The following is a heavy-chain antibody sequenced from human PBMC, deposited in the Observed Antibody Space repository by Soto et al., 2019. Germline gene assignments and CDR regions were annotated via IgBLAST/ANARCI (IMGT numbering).Heavy chain of an antibody. CDR1: GFTFSSYA. CDR2: ISGSGGST. D-gene: IGHD2-2*01. Sequence: EVQLLESGGGLVQPGGSLRLSCAASGFTFSSYAMSWVRQAPGKGLEWVSAISGSGGSTYYADSVKGRFTISRDNSKNTLXLXXNSLRXEDTAVYYCAKARGSSTPAPGSYWGQGTLVTVSS. J-gene: IGHJ4*02. V-gene: IGHV3-23*01. CDR3: AKARGSSTPAPGSY.